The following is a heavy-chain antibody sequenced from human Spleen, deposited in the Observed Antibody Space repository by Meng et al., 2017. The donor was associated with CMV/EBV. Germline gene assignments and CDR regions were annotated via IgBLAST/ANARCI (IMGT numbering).Heavy chain of an antibody. D-gene: IGHD2-21*02. CDR3: AKDMTAFIVARMDV. Sequence: GESLKISCAASGFTFSDYAMHWVRQAPGKGLEWLSYISSSGSPIFYADSVKGRFTISRDNAKNSLYLQMTSLRAEDTAVYYCAKDMTAFIVARMDVWGQGTTVTVSS. CDR2: ISSSGSPI. CDR1: GFTFSDYA. J-gene: IGHJ6*02. V-gene: IGHV3-48*04.